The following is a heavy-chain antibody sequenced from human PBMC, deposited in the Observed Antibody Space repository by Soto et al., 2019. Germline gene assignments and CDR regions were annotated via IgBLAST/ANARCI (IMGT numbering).Heavy chain of an antibody. J-gene: IGHJ4*02. CDR2: IYYSGRT. CDR1: GGSISSDDYY. D-gene: IGHD6-6*01. CDR3: ARELSNSPDYFDY. Sequence: PSETLSLTCTVSGGSISSDDYYWSWIRQPPGKGLEWIGYIYYSGRTAYNPSLKSRLIISIDTSKNQFSLNLNSVSGADTAVYYCARELSNSPDYFDYWGQGTQVTVSS. V-gene: IGHV4-30-4*01.